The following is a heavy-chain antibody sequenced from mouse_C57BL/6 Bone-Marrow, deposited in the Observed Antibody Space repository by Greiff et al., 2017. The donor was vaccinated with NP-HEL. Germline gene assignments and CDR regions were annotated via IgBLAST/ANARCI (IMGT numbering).Heavy chain of an antibody. J-gene: IGHJ3*01. V-gene: IGHV14-4*01. CDR3: TTGAGFAY. CDR1: GFNIKDDY. CDR2: IDPENGDP. Sequence: VQLQQSGAELVRPGASVKLSCTASGFNIKDDYMHWVKQRPEQGLEWIGWIDPENGDPEYASKFQGKATITADTSSNTAYLQLSSLTSEDTAVYYCTTGAGFAYWGQGTLVTVSA.